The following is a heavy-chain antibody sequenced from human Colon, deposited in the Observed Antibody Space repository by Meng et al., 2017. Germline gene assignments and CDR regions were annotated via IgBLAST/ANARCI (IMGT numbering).Heavy chain of an antibody. V-gene: IGHV2-5*02. Sequence: QITLKQPGPALVKPPQTVTLPCTFPGFSLTTSGVSVAWSRQPRGEALAWRALIYWDDDKRYRPSLKNRLAITKDTSKNQVVLTMTNMYPMDTGTYYCAHSPQVYFDYWGPGTLVTVSS. CDR2: IYWDDDK. CDR3: AHSPQVYFDY. CDR1: GFSLTTSGVS. J-gene: IGHJ4*02.